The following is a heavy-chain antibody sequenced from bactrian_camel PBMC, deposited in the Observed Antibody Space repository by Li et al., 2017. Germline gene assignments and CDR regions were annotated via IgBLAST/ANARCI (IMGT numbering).Heavy chain of an antibody. D-gene: IGHD2*01. J-gene: IGHJ4*01. Sequence: HVQLVESGGGSVQAGGSLRLSCAASGFTFSTFTSTYYMSWVRQAPGQGLEWVSSILIDGSNTYYEDSVKGRFAISRDNAKNTVYLQMNSLKTEDTATYYCSKDRSGSTPTRWDYWGQGTQVTVS. CDR2: ILIDGSNT. V-gene: IGHV3-2*01. CDR1: GFTFSTFTSTYY. CDR3: SKDRSGSTPTRWDY.